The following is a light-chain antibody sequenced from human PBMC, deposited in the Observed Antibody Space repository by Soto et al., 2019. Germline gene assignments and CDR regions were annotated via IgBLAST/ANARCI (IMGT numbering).Light chain of an antibody. V-gene: IGKV1-33*01. CDR2: GAS. J-gene: IGKJ2*01. CDR1: QGISNY. Sequence: DIQMTQSPSSLSASVGDRVTITCQASQGISNYLNWYQQKPGKAPKLLIYGASNLETGVPSRFSGSGSGTDFTCTISSLQPEDTATYFCQQYDGLPYTFGQGTKLEI. CDR3: QQYDGLPYT.